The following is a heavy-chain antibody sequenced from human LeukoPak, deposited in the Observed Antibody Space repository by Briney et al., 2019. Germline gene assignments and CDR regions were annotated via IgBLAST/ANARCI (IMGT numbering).Heavy chain of an antibody. J-gene: IGHJ4*02. D-gene: IGHD3-3*01. Sequence: GGCLRLSCVASGFTFSSYAMSWVRQAPGKGLEWVSAISYSGGSTYYADSVKGRFTISRDNSKNTLYLQMNSLRAEDTAVYYCAKDGYDFWSGYYSHTPFDYWGQGTLVTVSS. CDR1: GFTFSSYA. CDR3: AKDGYDFWSGYYSHTPFDY. CDR2: ISYSGGST. V-gene: IGHV3-23*01.